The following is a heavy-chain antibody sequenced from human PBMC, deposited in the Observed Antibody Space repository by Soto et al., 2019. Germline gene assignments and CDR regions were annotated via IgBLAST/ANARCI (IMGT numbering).Heavy chain of an antibody. CDR2: IIPIFGTA. V-gene: IGHV1-69*01. D-gene: IGHD5-18*01. J-gene: IGHJ4*02. CDR3: ARSSDPPRGYSYGPGY. Sequence: LGLWLEWMGGIIPIFGTANYAQKFQGRVTITADESTSTAYMELSSLRSEDTSVCYCARSSDPPRGYSYGPGYWGQGTLVTVS.